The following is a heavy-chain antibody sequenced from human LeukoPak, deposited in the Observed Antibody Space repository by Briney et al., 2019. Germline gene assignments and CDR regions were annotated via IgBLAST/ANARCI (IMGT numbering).Heavy chain of an antibody. CDR2: INLKGSS. CDR3: ATTLGYTGYDWGWFSDYYMAV. V-gene: IGHV4-34*01. CDR1: GGSLSAYY. Sequence: SETLSLTCAVYGGSLSAYYATWIRQAPGKGLEWIGEINLKGSSVYSESLRSRVTISVGAARNQISLKMTSVTAADAGTYYCATTLGYTGYDWGWFSDYYMAVWGTGTRVTVSS. D-gene: IGHD5-12*01. J-gene: IGHJ6*03.